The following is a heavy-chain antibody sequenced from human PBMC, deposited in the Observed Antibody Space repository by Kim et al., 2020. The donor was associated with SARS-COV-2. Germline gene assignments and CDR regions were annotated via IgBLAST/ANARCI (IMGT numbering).Heavy chain of an antibody. V-gene: IGHV3-33*06. Sequence: GGSLRLSCAASGFTFSSYGMHWVRQAPGKGLEWVAVIWYDGSNKYYADSVKGRFTISRDNSKNTLYLQMNSLRAEDTAVYYCAKALIGDYYYYYGMDVWGQGTTVTVSS. D-gene: IGHD3-9*01. CDR3: AKALIGDYYYYYGMDV. CDR2: IWYDGSNK. CDR1: GFTFSSYG. J-gene: IGHJ6*02.